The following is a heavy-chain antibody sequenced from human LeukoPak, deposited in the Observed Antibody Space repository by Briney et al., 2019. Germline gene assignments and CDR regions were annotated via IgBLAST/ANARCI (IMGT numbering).Heavy chain of an antibody. V-gene: IGHV4-59*01. Sequence: PSETLSLTCTVSGGSISSYYWTWIRQPPGKGLEWIGYIYYSGSTNYNPSLKSRVTISLDTSKNQFSLKLTSVTAADTAVYYCAGWYSSSWHWFNPCSQGTLVTVSS. J-gene: IGHJ5*02. D-gene: IGHD6-13*01. CDR3: AGWYSSSWHWFNP. CDR2: IYYSGST. CDR1: GGSISSYY.